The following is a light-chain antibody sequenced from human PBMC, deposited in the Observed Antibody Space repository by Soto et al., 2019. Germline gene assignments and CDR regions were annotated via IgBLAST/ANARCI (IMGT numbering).Light chain of an antibody. CDR2: GNT. V-gene: IGLV1-40*01. CDR1: SSNLGAGYD. J-gene: IGLJ2*01. Sequence: QSVLTQPPSVSGAPGQRVTISCTGSSSNLGAGYDVHWYQQFPGTAPKLLIYGNTHRPSGVPDRFSGSKSGTSASLAIAGLQAEDEAEYYCAAWDNSLSGPVVFGGGTKLTVL. CDR3: AAWDNSLSGPVV.